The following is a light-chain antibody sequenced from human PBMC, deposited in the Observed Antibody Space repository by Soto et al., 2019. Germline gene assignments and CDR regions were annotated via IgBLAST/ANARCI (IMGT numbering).Light chain of an antibody. CDR2: EGS. Sequence: QSALTQPASVSGSPGQSITISCTGTSSDVGSYNLVSWYQQHPGKAPKLMIYEGSKRPSGVSNRFSGSISGLQAEDEADYYCCSYAGSSTDVVFGRGTKLTVL. CDR3: CSYAGSSTDVV. J-gene: IGLJ2*01. CDR1: SSDVGSYNL. V-gene: IGLV2-23*01.